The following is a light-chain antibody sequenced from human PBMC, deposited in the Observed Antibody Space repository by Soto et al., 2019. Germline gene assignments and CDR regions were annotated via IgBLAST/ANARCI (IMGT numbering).Light chain of an antibody. J-gene: IGLJ3*02. V-gene: IGLV1-40*01. Sequence: QSVLTQPPSVSGAPGQRVTISCTGSSSNIGAGYDVHGYQQLPGTAPKLLIYGNSNRPSGVPDRFSGSKSGTSVSLAITGLRAEDEADYYCQSYDSSLSGWVFGGGNKLTVL. CDR1: SSNIGAGYD. CDR3: QSYDSSLSGWV. CDR2: GNS.